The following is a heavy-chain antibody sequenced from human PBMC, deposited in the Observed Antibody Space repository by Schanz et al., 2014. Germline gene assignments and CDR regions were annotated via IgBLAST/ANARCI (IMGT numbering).Heavy chain of an antibody. Sequence: EVHLVESGGGLVQPGGSLRLSCAASGITFSSHSFNWVRQAPGKGLEWISYITYNGGTIYYADSVKGRFTISRDNAKNSLYLEMNSLRAEDTAVYYCARDRRNADLDYWGQGTTVTVSS. CDR3: ARDRRNADLDY. J-gene: IGHJ4*03. V-gene: IGHV3-48*01. D-gene: IGHD1-1*01. CDR1: GITFSSHS. CDR2: ITYNGGTI.